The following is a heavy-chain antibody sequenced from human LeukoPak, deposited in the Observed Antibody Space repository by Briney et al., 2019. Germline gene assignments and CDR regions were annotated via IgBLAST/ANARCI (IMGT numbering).Heavy chain of an antibody. J-gene: IGHJ6*03. CDR2: ISAYNGNT. CDR1: GYTFTSYG. D-gene: IGHD2-2*02. Sequence: ASVKVSCKASGYTFTSYGISWVRQAPGQGLEWMGWISAYNGNTNYAQKLQGRVTMTTDTSTSTAYMELRSLRSDDTAVYYCARVGIGYCSSTSCYRDNYFYYYMDVWGKGTTVTVSS. V-gene: IGHV1-18*01. CDR3: ARVGIGYCSSTSCYRDNYFYYYMDV.